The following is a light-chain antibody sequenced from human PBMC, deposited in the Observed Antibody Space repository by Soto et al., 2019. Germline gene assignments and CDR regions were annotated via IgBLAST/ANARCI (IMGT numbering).Light chain of an antibody. CDR2: AAS. Sequence: DIQMTQSPSSLSASVGDRVTITCRASQSISSHLNWYQQKPGKAPELLIHAASTLQSGVPSRFSGSGSGTDFTLTISTLQPEDFATYYCQQSYSVPITFGQGTRLEIK. CDR1: QSISSH. V-gene: IGKV1-39*01. CDR3: QQSYSVPIT. J-gene: IGKJ5*01.